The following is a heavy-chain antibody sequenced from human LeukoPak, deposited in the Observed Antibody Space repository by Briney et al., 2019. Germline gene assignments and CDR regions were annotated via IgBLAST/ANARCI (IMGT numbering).Heavy chain of an antibody. V-gene: IGHV4-61*02. CDR1: GGSISSGSYY. J-gene: IGHJ3*02. Sequence: SETLSLTCTVSGGSISSGSYYWSWIRHPAGKGLEWIGRIHTSGSTNYNPSLKSRVTMSVDSSKNQFSLKVSSVTAADTAVYYCARKDGDIWGQGTMVTVSS. CDR2: IHTSGST. CDR3: ARKDGDI. D-gene: IGHD5-24*01.